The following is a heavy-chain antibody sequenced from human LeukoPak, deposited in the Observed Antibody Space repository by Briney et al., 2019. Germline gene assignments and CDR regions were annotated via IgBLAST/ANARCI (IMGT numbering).Heavy chain of an antibody. D-gene: IGHD3-3*01. CDR3: ARDGVTLYYDFWSGYYGGAWYFDY. Sequence: ASVKVSCKASGGTFSSYAISWVRQAPGQGLEWMGGIIPIFGTANYAQKFQGRVTITADESTSTAYMELSSLRSEGTAVYYCARDGVTLYYDFWSGYYGGAWYFDYWGQGTLVTVSS. CDR2: IIPIFGTA. J-gene: IGHJ4*02. V-gene: IGHV1-69*13. CDR1: GGTFSSYA.